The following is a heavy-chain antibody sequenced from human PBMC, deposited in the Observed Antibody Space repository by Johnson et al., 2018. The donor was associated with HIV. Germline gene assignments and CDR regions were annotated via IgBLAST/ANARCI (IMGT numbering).Heavy chain of an antibody. CDR1: GFSFNTNG. V-gene: IGHV3-30*18. J-gene: IGHJ3*02. D-gene: IGHD3-10*01. CDR3: EKDLTPARVFRDAFDI. Sequence: QVQLMESGGGVVQPGTSLRLSCAASGFSFNTNGMHWVRQAPGKGLEWVSFISYDGSDKFYTDSVKGRFTISRDNSKNTLYLQMNSLKNEDTAVYYCEKDLTPARVFRDAFDIWGQGTMVTVSS. CDR2: ISYDGSDK.